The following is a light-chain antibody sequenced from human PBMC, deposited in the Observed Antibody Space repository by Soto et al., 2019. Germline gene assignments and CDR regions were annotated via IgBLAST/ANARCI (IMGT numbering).Light chain of an antibody. J-gene: IGLJ3*02. CDR1: NNDVGAYNY. Sequence: QAASVSGSPGQSITISCTGSNNDVGAYNYVSWYQQHPGKAPKTMIYDVSNRPSGVSNRFSGSKSGNTASLTISGLQAEDEADYYCSSYTRSSTVVFGGGTKVTVL. V-gene: IGLV2-14*03. CDR3: SSYTRSSTVV. CDR2: DVS.